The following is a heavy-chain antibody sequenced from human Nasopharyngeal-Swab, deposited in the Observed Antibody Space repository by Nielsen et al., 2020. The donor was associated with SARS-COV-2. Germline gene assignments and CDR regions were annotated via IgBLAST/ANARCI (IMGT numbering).Heavy chain of an antibody. CDR2: ISSSSSTI. CDR1: GFTFSSYS. CDR3: ARDRATPSPGYYYYGMDV. Sequence: GKSLKISCAASGFTFSSYSMNWVRQAPGKGLEWVSYISSSSSTIYYADSVKGRFTISRDNAKNSLYPQMNSLRAEDTAVYYCARDRATPSPGYYYYGMDVWGQGTTVTVSS. V-gene: IGHV3-48*04. J-gene: IGHJ6*02.